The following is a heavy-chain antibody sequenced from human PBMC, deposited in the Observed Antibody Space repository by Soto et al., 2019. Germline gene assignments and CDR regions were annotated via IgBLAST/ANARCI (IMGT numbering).Heavy chain of an antibody. V-gene: IGHV1-2*02. J-gene: IGHJ3*02. Sequence: ASVKVSCKASGYTFSGFYMHWVRQAPGQGLEWMGWINPNSGGTKSAEKFQGRITMTRDTSITTAYMELSRLRSDDTADTAIYYCARSLKRADAFDIWGQGTMVTVSS. CDR2: INPNSGGT. CDR3: ARSLKRADAFDI. CDR1: GYTFSGFY.